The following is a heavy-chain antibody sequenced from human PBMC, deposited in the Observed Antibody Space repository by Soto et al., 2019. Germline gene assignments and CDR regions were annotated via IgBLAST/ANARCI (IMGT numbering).Heavy chain of an antibody. CDR3: ARDDIVATIYGMDV. CDR2: ISSSSSTI. Sequence: GGSLRLSCAASGFTFSSYSTNWIRQAPGKGLEWVSYISSSSSTIYYADSVKGRFTISRDNAKNSLYLQMNSLRDEDTAVYYCARDDIVATIYGMDVWGQGXTVTVSS. CDR1: GFTFSSYS. V-gene: IGHV3-48*02. J-gene: IGHJ6*02. D-gene: IGHD5-12*01.